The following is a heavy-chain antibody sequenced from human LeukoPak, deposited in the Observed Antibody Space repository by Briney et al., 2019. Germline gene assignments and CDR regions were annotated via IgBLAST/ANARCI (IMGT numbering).Heavy chain of an antibody. J-gene: IGHJ4*02. D-gene: IGHD3-22*01. Sequence: PGGSLRLSCAASGFTFSSYSMNWVRQAPGKGLEWVSSISSSSSYRYYADSVKGRFTISRDNSKNTLYLQMNSLRAEDTAVYYCAKEDYYDSSGYYYVPGDFDYWGQGTLVTVSS. CDR3: AKEDYYDSSGYYYVPGDFDY. V-gene: IGHV3-21*04. CDR1: GFTFSSYS. CDR2: ISSSSSYR.